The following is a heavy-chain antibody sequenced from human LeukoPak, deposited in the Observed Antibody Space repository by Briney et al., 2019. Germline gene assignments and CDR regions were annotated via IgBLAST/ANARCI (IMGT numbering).Heavy chain of an antibody. J-gene: IGHJ4*02. D-gene: IGHD3-22*01. V-gene: IGHV3-23*01. CDR1: GFTFSRYC. CDR3: ARDLSYDSSGYYD. CDR2: ISGGGGST. Sequence: GGSLRLSCAASGFTFSRYCMSWVRQAPGKGLEWVSAISGGGGSTYYADSVKGRFTISRDNSKNTLFLQMNSLRAEDTALYYCARDLSYDSSGYYDWGQGTLVTVSS.